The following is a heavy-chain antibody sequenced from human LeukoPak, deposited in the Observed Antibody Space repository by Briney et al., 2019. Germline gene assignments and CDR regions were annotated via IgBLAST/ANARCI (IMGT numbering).Heavy chain of an antibody. D-gene: IGHD3-10*01. Sequence: PSETLCLTCTVSGGSISSYYWSWIRQPPGKGLEWIGYIYYSGSTYYNPSLKSRVTISVDTSKSQFSLKLSSVTAADTAVYYCARVTHYYGSGSYPYWGQGTLVTVSS. J-gene: IGHJ4*02. CDR1: GGSISSYY. V-gene: IGHV4-59*08. CDR3: ARVTHYYGSGSYPY. CDR2: IYYSGST.